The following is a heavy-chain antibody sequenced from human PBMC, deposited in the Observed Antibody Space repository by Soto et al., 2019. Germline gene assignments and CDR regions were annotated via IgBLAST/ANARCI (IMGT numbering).Heavy chain of an antibody. Sequence: QVQLQESGPGLVKPSQTLSLTCTVSGGSISSGDYYWSWIRQHPGKGLGWIGYIYYTGSTYYNPSLKSRVTISVDTSKNQFSLKLSSVTAADTAVYYCARVVAPTHNDYWGQGTLVTVSS. CDR1: GGSISSGDYY. V-gene: IGHV4-31*03. J-gene: IGHJ4*02. CDR3: ARVVAPTHNDY. CDR2: IYYTGST. D-gene: IGHD2-15*01.